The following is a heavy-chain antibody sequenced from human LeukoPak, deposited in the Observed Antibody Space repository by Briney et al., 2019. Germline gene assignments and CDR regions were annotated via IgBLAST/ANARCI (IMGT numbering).Heavy chain of an antibody. Sequence: PSETLSLTCSVSVGSIISNTYYWVWVRQPPGKGLEWIGSMSHSGTPDYNASLRRRVAMSVDTSKNQVSLLQHSVIAAAAAVYYCLRHQVRTMLNSWGQGTLVTVSS. J-gene: IGHJ5*02. D-gene: IGHD3-10*02. V-gene: IGHV4-39*01. CDR2: MSHSGTP. CDR3: LRHQVRTMLNS. CDR1: VGSIISNTYY.